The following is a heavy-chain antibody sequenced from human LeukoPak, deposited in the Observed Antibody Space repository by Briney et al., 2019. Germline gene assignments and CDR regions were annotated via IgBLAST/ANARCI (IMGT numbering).Heavy chain of an antibody. Sequence: GESLKISCKGSGCSFTNSWIGWVRQMPGKGLEWMGIIYPGDSDTRYSPSFQGQVTISADKSISTAYLQWSSLKASDTAMYYCARQGVNTAMVTSLDYWGQGTLVTVSS. CDR2: IYPGDSDT. J-gene: IGHJ4*02. D-gene: IGHD5-18*01. V-gene: IGHV5-51*01. CDR1: GCSFTNSW. CDR3: ARQGVNTAMVTSLDY.